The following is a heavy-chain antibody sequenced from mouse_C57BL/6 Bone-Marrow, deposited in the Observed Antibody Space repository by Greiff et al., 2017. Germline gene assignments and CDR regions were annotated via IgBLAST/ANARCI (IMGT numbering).Heavy chain of an antibody. CDR1: GYTFTSYW. D-gene: IGHD1-1*01. J-gene: IGHJ3*01. CDR3: ARGSSPGFAY. CDR2: IHPNSGST. V-gene: IGHV1-64*01. Sequence: VKLQQPGAELVKPGASVKLSCKASGYTFTSYWMHWVKQRPGQGLEWIGMIHPNSGSTNYNEKFKSKATLTVDKSSSTAYMQLSSLTSEDSAVYYCARGSSPGFAYWGQGTLVTVSA.